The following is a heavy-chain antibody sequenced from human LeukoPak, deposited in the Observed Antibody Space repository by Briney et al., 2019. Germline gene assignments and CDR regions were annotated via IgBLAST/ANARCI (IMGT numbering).Heavy chain of an antibody. D-gene: IGHD3-10*01. CDR1: GGSISSYY. J-gene: IGHJ4*02. V-gene: IGHV4-59*08. CDR2: IYYSGST. Sequence: NPSETLSLTCTVSGGSISSYYWSWIRQPPGKGLEWIGYIYYSGSTNYNPSLKSRVTISVDTSKNQFSLKLSPVTAADTAVYYCASVPLPYYYGSGSPYTDYWGQGTLVTVSS. CDR3: ASVPLPYYYGSGSPYTDY.